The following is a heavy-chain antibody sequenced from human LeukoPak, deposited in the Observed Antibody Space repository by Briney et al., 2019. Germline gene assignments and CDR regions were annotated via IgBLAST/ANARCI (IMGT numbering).Heavy chain of an antibody. CDR1: GFTFTTYW. V-gene: IGHV3-7*03. Sequence: GGSLRLSCAASGFTFTTYWLGWVRQPPGKGLEWVANIKQDGTEKYYVDSVKGRFTISRDNAKNSLYLQMNSLRPDDTAFYYCAKTTGDWYFDLWGRGTLVTVSS. D-gene: IGHD7-27*01. CDR3: AKTTGDWYFDL. CDR2: IKQDGTEK. J-gene: IGHJ2*01.